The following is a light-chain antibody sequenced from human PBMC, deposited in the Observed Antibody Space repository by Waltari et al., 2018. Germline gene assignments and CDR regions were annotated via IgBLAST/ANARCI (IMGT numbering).Light chain of an antibody. CDR1: QSVSSN. V-gene: IGKV3-15*01. Sequence: EIVMTQTPATLSVSPGERATLSCRASQSVSSNLAWYQQKPGQAPRLLIYDASTRDTGIPDRFSGSGSGTEFTLTISSLQSEDFAFYYCQQYYSVPLTFGQGTKVGIK. CDR2: DAS. J-gene: IGKJ1*01. CDR3: QQYYSVPLT.